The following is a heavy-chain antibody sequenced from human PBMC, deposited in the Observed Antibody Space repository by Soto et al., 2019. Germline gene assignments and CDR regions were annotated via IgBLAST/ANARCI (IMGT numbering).Heavy chain of an antibody. J-gene: IGHJ4*02. V-gene: IGHV1-18*01. Sequence: QVQLVQSGAEVKKRGASVKVSCKASGYTCTSYGISWVRQAPGQGLEWMGWISAYNGNTNYAQKPQGRVTMTPGTSTSTAYMELRSMRSDDTAVYYCARDNGYESDYWGQGTLVTVSS. CDR3: ARDNGYESDY. D-gene: IGHD5-12*01. CDR1: GYTCTSYG. CDR2: ISAYNGNT.